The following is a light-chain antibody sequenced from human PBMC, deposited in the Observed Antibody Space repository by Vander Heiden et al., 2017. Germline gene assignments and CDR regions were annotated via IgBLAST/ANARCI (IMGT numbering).Light chain of an antibody. CDR2: EVN. CDR1: SSDVGGYNY. V-gene: IGLV2-14*01. CDR3: SSYTSRSSVL. J-gene: IGLJ2*01. Sequence: ALPQPASVSGSPGQSITISCTGTSSDVGGYNYVSWYQHHPGKAPKLIIYEVNRRPSGVSNRFSGSKSGNTASLTISGLQAEDEADYYCSSYTSRSSVLFGRGTKVTVL.